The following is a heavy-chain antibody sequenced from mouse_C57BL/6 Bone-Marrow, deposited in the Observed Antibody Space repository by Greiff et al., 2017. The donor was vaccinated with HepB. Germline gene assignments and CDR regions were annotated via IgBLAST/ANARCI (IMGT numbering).Heavy chain of an antibody. Sequence: EVHLVESGAELVRPGASVKLSCTASGFNIKDDYMHWVKQRPEQGLEWIGWIDPENGDTEYASKFQGKATITADTSSNTAYLQLSSLTSEDTAVYYCTTSYYSPWFAYWGQGTLVTVSA. D-gene: IGHD2-12*01. CDR2: IDPENGDT. CDR1: GFNIKDDY. V-gene: IGHV14-4*01. CDR3: TTSYYSPWFAY. J-gene: IGHJ3*01.